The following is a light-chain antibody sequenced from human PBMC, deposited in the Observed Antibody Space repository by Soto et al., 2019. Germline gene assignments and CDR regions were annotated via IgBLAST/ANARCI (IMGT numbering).Light chain of an antibody. J-gene: IGLJ2*01. CDR1: SSDVGGYNY. CDR3: SSYAGSNNVV. V-gene: IGLV2-8*01. Sequence: QSALTQPPSASGSPGQSVTISCTGTSSDVGGYNYVSWYQQHPGKAPKLMISEVTKRPSGVPDRFSGSKSGNTASLTVSGLQPEDEAYYYCSSYAGSNNVVFGGGTKLTVL. CDR2: EVT.